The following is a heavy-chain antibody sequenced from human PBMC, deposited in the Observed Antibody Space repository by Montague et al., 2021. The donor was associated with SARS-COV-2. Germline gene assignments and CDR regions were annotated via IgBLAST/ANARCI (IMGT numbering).Heavy chain of an antibody. CDR2: IYYSGST. J-gene: IGHJ4*02. V-gene: IGHV4-39*01. CDR1: GGSISSSSYY. CDR3: ARLRVLRYFHWLLPNYYFDY. D-gene: IGHD3-9*01. Sequence: SETLSLTCTVSGGSISSSSYYWGWIRQPPGKGLEWIGSIYYSGSTYYNPSLKSRVTLSVDTSKNQFSLKLSSVTAADTAVYYCARLRVLRYFHWLLPNYYFDYWGQGTLVTVSS.